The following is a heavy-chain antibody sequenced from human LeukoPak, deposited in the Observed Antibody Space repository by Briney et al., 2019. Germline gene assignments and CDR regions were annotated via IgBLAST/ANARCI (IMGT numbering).Heavy chain of an antibody. CDR2: IYTSGNT. D-gene: IGHD2-15*01. CDR1: GGSISNYY. V-gene: IGHV4-4*07. CDR3: ARDPVVVVAADFDY. Sequence: SETLSLTCTVSGGSISNYYWSWIRQPAGKGLEWIGRIYTSGNTYYNPSLKSRVTISVDTSKNQFSLKLSSVTAADTAVYYCARDPVVVVAADFDYWGQGTLVTVSS. J-gene: IGHJ4*02.